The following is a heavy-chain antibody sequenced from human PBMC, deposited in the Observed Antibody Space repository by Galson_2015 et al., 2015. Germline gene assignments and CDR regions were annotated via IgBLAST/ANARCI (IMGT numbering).Heavy chain of an antibody. D-gene: IGHD5-18*01. Sequence: SVKVSCKASGYTFTSYGISWVRQAPGQGLEWMGWISAYNGNTNYAQKLQGRVTMTTDTSKSTAYMELRTLRSDYTAVYYWAREVDTAIGAFDIWGQGTMVTVSS. CDR3: AREVDTAIGAFDI. CDR2: ISAYNGNT. J-gene: IGHJ3*02. V-gene: IGHV1-18*01. CDR1: GYTFTSYG.